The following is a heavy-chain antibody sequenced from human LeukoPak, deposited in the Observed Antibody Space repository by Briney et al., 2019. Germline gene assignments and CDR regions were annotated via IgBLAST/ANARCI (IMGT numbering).Heavy chain of an antibody. CDR2: INPNSGGT. V-gene: IGHV1-2*02. Sequence: ASVKVSCKASGYTFTGYYMHWVRQAPGQGLEWMGWINPNSGGTNYAQKFQGRVTMTRDTSISTACMELSRLRSDDTAVYYCARDPQQQLVYYYYGMDVWGQGTTVTVSS. CDR3: ARDPQQQLVYYYYGMDV. D-gene: IGHD6-13*01. CDR1: GYTFTGYY. J-gene: IGHJ6*02.